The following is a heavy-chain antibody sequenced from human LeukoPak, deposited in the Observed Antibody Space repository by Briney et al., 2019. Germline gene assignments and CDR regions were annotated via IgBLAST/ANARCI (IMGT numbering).Heavy chain of an antibody. CDR2: IYTSGST. V-gene: IGHV4-4*07. CDR1: GYSISSDYY. D-gene: IGHD1-26*01. CDR3: ARGIVGASNPLLD. J-gene: IGHJ4*02. Sequence: SETLSLTCTVSGYSISSDYYWGWIRQPAGKGLEWIGRIYTSGSTNYNPSLKSRVTMSVDTSKNQFSLKLSSVTAADTAVYYCARGIVGASNPLLDWGQGTLVTVSS.